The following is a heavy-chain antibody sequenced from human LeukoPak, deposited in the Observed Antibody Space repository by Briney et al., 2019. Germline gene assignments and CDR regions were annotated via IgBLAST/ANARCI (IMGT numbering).Heavy chain of an antibody. Sequence: ASVKVSCKASGYTFTSYGINWVRQAPGQGLEWMGIINPSGGSTSYAQKFQGTVTMTRDTSTSTVYMELSSLRSEDTAVYYCARERPTIAARSSNWFDPWGQGTLVTVSS. CDR2: INPSGGST. CDR1: GYTFTSYG. D-gene: IGHD6-6*01. J-gene: IGHJ5*02. V-gene: IGHV1-46*01. CDR3: ARERPTIAARSSNWFDP.